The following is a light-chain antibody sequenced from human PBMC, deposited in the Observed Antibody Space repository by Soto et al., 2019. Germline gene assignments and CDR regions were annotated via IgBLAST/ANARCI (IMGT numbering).Light chain of an antibody. J-gene: IGKJ4*01. CDR3: QQYRHWPLT. CDR2: DAS. V-gene: IGKV3-11*01. CDR1: QSVGTS. Sequence: EIVLTQSPATLSLSPGERATFSCKASQSVGTSLAWFQQKPGQAPRLLIYDASVRATGIPARFSGSGSGTDFTLTISSLQSEDFAVYYCQQYRHWPLTFGGGTKVEIK.